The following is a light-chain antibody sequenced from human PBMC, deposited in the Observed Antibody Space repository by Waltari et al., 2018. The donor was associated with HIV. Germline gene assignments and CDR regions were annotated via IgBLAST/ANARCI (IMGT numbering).Light chain of an antibody. CDR3: QQYYSTPWT. CDR2: WAS. CDR1: QRVLYRSNNKEY. J-gene: IGKJ1*01. Sequence: DIVMTQSQDSLAVSLGERATINCKSSQRVLYRSNNKEYLAWYQHKPGQPPKLLLYWASTRESGVPDRFSGSGSGTDFTLTISGLQAEDVAVYYCQQYYSTPWTFGQGTRVEIK. V-gene: IGKV4-1*01.